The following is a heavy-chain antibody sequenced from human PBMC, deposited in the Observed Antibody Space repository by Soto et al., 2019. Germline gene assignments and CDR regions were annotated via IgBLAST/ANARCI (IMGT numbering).Heavy chain of an antibody. D-gene: IGHD3-9*01. CDR2: IYYSGST. CDR1: VFSRRYMIYY. Sequence: LSLQFTVTVFSRRYMIYYWGWHRRPPGKGLEWILSIYYSGSTYYNPSLKSRVTISVDTSKNPFPLKLSSVTAADTAVYYCARLPDILTGKLDFWGQGTTVTVSS. CDR3: ARLPDILTGKLDF. J-gene: IGHJ6*02. V-gene: IGHV4-39*01.